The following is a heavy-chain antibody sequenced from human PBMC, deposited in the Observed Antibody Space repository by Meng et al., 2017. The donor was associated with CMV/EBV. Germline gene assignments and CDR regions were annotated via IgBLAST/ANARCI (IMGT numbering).Heavy chain of an antibody. D-gene: IGHD6-6*01. CDR3: ARSRQRYSSSSNGDY. V-gene: IGHV3-74*01. Sequence: GGSLRLSCAASGFTFSSYWMHWVRQAPGKGLVWVSRINSDGSSTSYADSVKGRFTTSRDNAKNTLYLQMNSLRAEDTAVYYCARSRQRYSSSSNGDYWGQGTLVTVSS. CDR2: INSDGSST. J-gene: IGHJ4*02. CDR1: GFTFSSYW.